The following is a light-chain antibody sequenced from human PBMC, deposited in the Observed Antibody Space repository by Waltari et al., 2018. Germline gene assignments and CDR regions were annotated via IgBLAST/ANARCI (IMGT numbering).Light chain of an antibody. J-gene: IGKJ4*01. CDR2: FTS. V-gene: IGKV1-17*01. CDR1: QDINNY. CDR3: QQYNSLPLT. Sequence: DIQMTQSPSSLSASVGDRVIITCRASQDINNYLNWYQQRPGKAPSLLVYFTSRLQSGVPSRFSGSGSGTEFTLIITSLQPEDFATYYCQQYNSLPLTFGGGTRVEIK.